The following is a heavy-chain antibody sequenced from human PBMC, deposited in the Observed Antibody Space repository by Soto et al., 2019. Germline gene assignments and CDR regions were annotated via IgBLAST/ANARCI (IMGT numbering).Heavy chain of an antibody. CDR1: GFSVISNY. V-gene: IGHV3-53*01. Sequence: EVHLVESGGGLIQPGGSLRLSCAGSGFSVISNYMSWVRQAPGKGLEWVSVTYTGGTTYYADSVKGRFTLSRDNSKNTLYLQMNSLRADDTALYYCASHSPDDHRGYWGQGTLVTVSS. J-gene: IGHJ4*02. CDR2: TYTGGTT. D-gene: IGHD5-18*01. CDR3: ASHSPDDHRGY.